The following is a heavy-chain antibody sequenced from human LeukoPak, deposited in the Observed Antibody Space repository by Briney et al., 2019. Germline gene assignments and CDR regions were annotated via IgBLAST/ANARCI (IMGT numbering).Heavy chain of an antibody. J-gene: IGHJ5*02. CDR3: ARDVGYGSGTFWFDP. V-gene: IGHV1-69*04. Sequence: SVKVSCKASGGTFSSYAISWVRQAPGQGLEWMGRIIPILGIANYAQKFQGRVTITADKSTSTAYMELSSLRSEETAVYYCARDVGYGSGTFWFDPWGQGTLVTVSS. CDR1: GGTFSSYA. D-gene: IGHD3-10*01. CDR2: IIPILGIA.